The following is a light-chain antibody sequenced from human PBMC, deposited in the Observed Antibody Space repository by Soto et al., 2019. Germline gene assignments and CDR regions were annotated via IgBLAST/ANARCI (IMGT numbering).Light chain of an antibody. J-gene: IGKJ1*01. V-gene: IGKV3-20*01. CDR2: GAS. CDR1: QSVSSSH. CDR3: QQYGSSPWT. Sequence: EIVLTQSPGTLSLSPGEIATLSCRASQSVSSSHLAWYQQKPGQAHRPLIYGASSRAIGIPDRFSGSGSGTDFPLTISSLDPEDFAVYYWQQYGSSPWTFGQGTKVEIK.